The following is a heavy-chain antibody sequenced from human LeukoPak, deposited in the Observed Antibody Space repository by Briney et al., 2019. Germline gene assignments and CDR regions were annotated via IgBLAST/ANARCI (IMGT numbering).Heavy chain of an antibody. CDR3: AKDLSVFGDAFDI. D-gene: IGHD3-3*02. CDR1: GFTFSSYG. CDR2: IWYDGSNK. J-gene: IGHJ3*02. Sequence: GGSLRLSCAASGFTFSSYGMHWVRQAPGKGLEWVAVIWYDGSNKYYADSVKGRFTISRDNSKNALYLQMNSLRAEDTAVYYCAKDLSVFGDAFDIWGQGTMVTVSS. V-gene: IGHV3-33*06.